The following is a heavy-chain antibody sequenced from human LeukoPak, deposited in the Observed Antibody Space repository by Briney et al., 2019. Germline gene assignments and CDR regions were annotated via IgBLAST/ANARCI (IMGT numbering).Heavy chain of an antibody. V-gene: IGHV1-2*02. D-gene: IGHD3-10*01. J-gene: IGHJ4*02. CDR1: GYTFTGYY. Sequence: ASVKVSCKASGYTFTGYYIQWVRQAPGQGLEWMGWINPHSGGTNYAQEFQGRVTMTRDTSISTAYMELSSLRPDDTAVYYCARWGYYGSKPFDYWGQGTLVTVSS. CDR3: ARWGYYGSKPFDY. CDR2: INPHSGGT.